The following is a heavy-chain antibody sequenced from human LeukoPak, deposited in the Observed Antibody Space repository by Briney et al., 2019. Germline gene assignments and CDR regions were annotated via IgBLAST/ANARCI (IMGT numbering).Heavy chain of an antibody. CDR1: GFSFSSFG. D-gene: IGHD2-21*02. Sequence: GGSLRLSCAVSGFSFSSFGMIWVRQAPGKGLEWLASISGSGDFIYYADSVKGRFTISKDNTKNSVHLQLTSLRAEDTAVYYCARDSEAYCGGACYFYFDYWGQGTRVTASS. CDR3: ARDSEAYCGGACYFYFDY. V-gene: IGHV3-21*01. J-gene: IGHJ4*02. CDR2: ISGSGDFI.